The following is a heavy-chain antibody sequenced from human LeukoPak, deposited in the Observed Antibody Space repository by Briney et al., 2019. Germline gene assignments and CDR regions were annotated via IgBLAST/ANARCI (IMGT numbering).Heavy chain of an antibody. J-gene: IGHJ4*02. Sequence: PGGSLRLSCATSGFTFSRHWMSWVRQAPGKGPEWVANIKQDASERYYVGSVKGRFTISRDNAKNSLYLQMNSLRAEDTAVYYCARDGRHSTDSDYWGQRTVVTVSS. CDR1: GFTFSRHW. CDR3: ARDGRHSTDSDY. CDR2: IKQDASER. D-gene: IGHD2/OR15-2a*01. V-gene: IGHV3-7*01.